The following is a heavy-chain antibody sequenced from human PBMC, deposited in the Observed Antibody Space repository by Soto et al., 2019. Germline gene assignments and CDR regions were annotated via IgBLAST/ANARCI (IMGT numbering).Heavy chain of an antibody. CDR1: GFRFNGYG. J-gene: IGHJ4*03. D-gene: IGHD1-26*01. CDR2: IRFDGRNI. V-gene: IGHV3-33*01. Sequence: QGPLVESGGGVVQPGRALRLSCAASGFRFNGYGMHWVRQAPGKGLEWVAVIRFDGRNIDYADSAKGRFTISRDNSKNWVYLEMNDLGAGDTAVYSCVRDGVGDNGYFGYFDYWGQGTLVPVSS. CDR3: VRDGVGDNGYFGYFDY.